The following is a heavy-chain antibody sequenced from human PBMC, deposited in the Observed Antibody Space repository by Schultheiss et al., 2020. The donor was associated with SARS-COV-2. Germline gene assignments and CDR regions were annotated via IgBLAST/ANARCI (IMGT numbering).Heavy chain of an antibody. J-gene: IGHJ4*02. V-gene: IGHV3-48*01. CDR1: GFTFSSYS. CDR2: ISSSSSTI. Sequence: GGSLRLSCAASGFTFSSYSMNWVRQAPGKGLEWVSYISSSSSTIYYADSVKGRFTISRDNAKNSLYLQMNSLRAEDTAVYYCAKDLGSAYYGSGSEYWGQGTLVTVSS. D-gene: IGHD3-10*01. CDR3: AKDLGSAYYGSGSEY.